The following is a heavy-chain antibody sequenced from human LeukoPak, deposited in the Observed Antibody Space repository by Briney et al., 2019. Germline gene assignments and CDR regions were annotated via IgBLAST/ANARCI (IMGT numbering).Heavy chain of an antibody. D-gene: IGHD5-18*01. CDR1: GFTFSSYG. J-gene: IGHJ4*02. CDR2: ISGSGGST. CDR3: AKGCPGTYSYGAYVSPDY. V-gene: IGHV3-23*01. Sequence: PGGSLRLSCAASGFTFSSYGMSWVRQAPGKGLEWVSAISGSGGSTYYADPVKGRFTISRDNSKNTVYLQMNSLRAEDTAVYYCAKGCPGTYSYGAYVSPDYWGQGTLVTVSS.